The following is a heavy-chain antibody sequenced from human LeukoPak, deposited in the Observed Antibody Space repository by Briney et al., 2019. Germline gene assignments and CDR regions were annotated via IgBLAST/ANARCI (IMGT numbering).Heavy chain of an antibody. D-gene: IGHD4-17*01. Sequence: SETLSLTCAVYGGSFSGYYWSWIRQPPGKGLEWIGEINHSGSTNYNPSLKSRVTISVDTSKNQFSLKLSSVTAADTAVYYCARGQYGPRKPPFDYWGQGTLVTVSS. CDR2: INHSGST. CDR1: GGSFSGYY. CDR3: ARGQYGPRKPPFDY. J-gene: IGHJ4*02. V-gene: IGHV4-34*01.